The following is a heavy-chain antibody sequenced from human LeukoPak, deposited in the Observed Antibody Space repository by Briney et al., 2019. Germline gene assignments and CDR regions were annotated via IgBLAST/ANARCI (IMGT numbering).Heavy chain of an antibody. D-gene: IGHD6-19*01. V-gene: IGHV4-59*01. CDR3: ARGSPYSSGWPLDAFDI. CDR1: GGSISSYY. Sequence: KPSETLSLTCTVSGGSISSYYWSWIRQPPGKGLEWIGYIYYSGSTNYNPSLKSRVTISVDTSKNQFSLKLSSVTAADTAVYYCARGSPYSSGWPLDAFDIWGQGTMVTVSS. J-gene: IGHJ3*02. CDR2: IYYSGST.